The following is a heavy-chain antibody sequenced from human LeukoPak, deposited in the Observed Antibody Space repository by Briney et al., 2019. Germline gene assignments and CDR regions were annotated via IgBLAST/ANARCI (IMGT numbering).Heavy chain of an antibody. J-gene: IGHJ5*02. Sequence: GGSLRLSCAAPGFTFSRYWMSWVRQAPGKGLEWVANINQDGSEKYYVDSVKGRFTISRDNAKNSLYLQMNSLRAEDTAVYYCARGAAVAGWFDPWGQGTLVTVSS. CDR2: INQDGSEK. CDR1: GFTFSRYW. CDR3: ARGAAVAGWFDP. V-gene: IGHV3-7*03. D-gene: IGHD6-19*01.